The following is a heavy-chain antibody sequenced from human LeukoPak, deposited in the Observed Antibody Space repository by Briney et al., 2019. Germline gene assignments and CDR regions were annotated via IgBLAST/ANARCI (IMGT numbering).Heavy chain of an antibody. CDR2: ISSSSSYI. CDR1: GFTFSSYS. D-gene: IGHD3-10*01. Sequence: GGSLRLSCAASGFTFSSYSMNWVRQAPGKGLEWVSSISSSSSYIYYADSVKGRFTISRDNAKNSLYLQMNRLRAEDTAVYYCARASDLWFGELLSSYWGQGTLVTVSS. J-gene: IGHJ4*02. V-gene: IGHV3-21*01. CDR3: ARASDLWFGELLSSY.